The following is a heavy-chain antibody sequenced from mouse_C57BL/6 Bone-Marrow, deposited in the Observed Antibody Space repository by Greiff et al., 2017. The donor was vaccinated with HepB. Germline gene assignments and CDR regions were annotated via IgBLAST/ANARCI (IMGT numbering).Heavy chain of an antibody. Sequence: QVQLQQSGAELVRPGASVTLSCKASGYTFTDYEMHWVKQTPVHGLEWIGAIDPETGGTAYNQKFKGKAILTADKSSSTAYIELRSLTSEDSAVYYCTNGNYWYFDVWGTGTTVTVSS. CDR1: GYTFTDYE. CDR2: IDPETGGT. CDR3: TNGNYWYFDV. D-gene: IGHD2-1*01. J-gene: IGHJ1*03. V-gene: IGHV1-15*01.